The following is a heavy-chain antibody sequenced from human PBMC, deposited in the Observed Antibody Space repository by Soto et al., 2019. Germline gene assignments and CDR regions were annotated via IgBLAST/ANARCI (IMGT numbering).Heavy chain of an antibody. V-gene: IGHV1-69*02. J-gene: IGHJ6*02. D-gene: IGHD3-10*01. CDR1: GGTFSSYT. Sequence: QVQLVQSGAEVKKPGSSVKVSCKASGGTFSSYTISWVRQAPGQGLEWMGRIIPILGIPNYAQKFQGRVTXTXXKSTSTTYMEPSSLRSEDTAVYSCARFRGSYGMDVWGQGTTVTVSS. CDR2: IIPILGIP. CDR3: ARFRGSYGMDV.